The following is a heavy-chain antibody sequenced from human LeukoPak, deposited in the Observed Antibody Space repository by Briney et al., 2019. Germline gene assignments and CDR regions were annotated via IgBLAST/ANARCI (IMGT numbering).Heavy chain of an antibody. D-gene: IGHD5-12*01. CDR3: AKLPRTITKPY. CDR2: IYSGGST. Sequence: GGTLRLSCVASGFTFSSYWMGWVRQAPGKGLEWVSVIYSGGSTYYADSVKGRFTISRDNSKNTLYLQMNSLRAEDTAVYYCAKLPRTITKPYWGQGTLVTVSS. CDR1: GFTFSSYW. J-gene: IGHJ4*02. V-gene: IGHV3-66*02.